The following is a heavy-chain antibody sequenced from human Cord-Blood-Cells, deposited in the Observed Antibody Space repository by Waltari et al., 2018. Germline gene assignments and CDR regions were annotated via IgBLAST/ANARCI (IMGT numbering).Heavy chain of an antibody. D-gene: IGHD1-26*01. CDR3: ARVLKAGSGYGMDV. CDR1: GFTFSSYA. CDR2: ISYDGSNK. V-gene: IGHV3-30*04. Sequence: QVQLVESGGGVVQPGRSLRLSCAASGFTFSSYAMRWVRQAPGKGLEWVAVISYDGSNKYYADSVKGRFTISRDNSKNTLYLQMNSLRAEDTAVYYCARVLKAGSGYGMDVWGQGTTVTVSS. J-gene: IGHJ6*02.